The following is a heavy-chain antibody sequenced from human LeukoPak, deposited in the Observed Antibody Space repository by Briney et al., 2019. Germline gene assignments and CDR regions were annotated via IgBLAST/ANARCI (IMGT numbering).Heavy chain of an antibody. CDR1: GFTFSSYT. J-gene: IGHJ3*02. CDR3: ARVPRFLEWAYVVIANAFDI. CDR2: ISSSGTYI. Sequence: GGSLRLSCAASGFTFSSYTMNWVRQAPGKGLEWVSSISSSGTYIYSADSVEGRFTISRDNAKNSLYLQMNSLRADDTAVYYCARVPRFLEWAYVVIANAFDIWGQGTMVTVSS. D-gene: IGHD3-3*01. V-gene: IGHV3-21*01.